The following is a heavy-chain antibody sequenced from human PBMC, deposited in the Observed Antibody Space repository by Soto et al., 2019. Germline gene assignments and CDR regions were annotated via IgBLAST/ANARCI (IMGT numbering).Heavy chain of an antibody. J-gene: IGHJ6*02. CDR3: ARDFRTYSHGVDV. CDR2: INSSSGGT. Sequence: ASVKVSCKASGYPFTGPYIYWVRQAPGQGLEWMGWINSSSGGTEFAEKFQGRVTVTRDTSIRTVFLELNSLTSDDTGVYFCARDFRTYSHGVDVWGHGTAVTCSS. CDR1: GYPFTGPY. D-gene: IGHD4-4*01. V-gene: IGHV1-2*02.